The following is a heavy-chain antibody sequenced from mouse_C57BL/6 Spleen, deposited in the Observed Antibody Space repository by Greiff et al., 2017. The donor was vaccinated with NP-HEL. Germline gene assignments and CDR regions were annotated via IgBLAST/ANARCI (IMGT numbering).Heavy chain of an antibody. Sequence: QVQLHQSGAELVRPGASVKLSCKASGYTFTDYYINWVKQRPGQGLEWIARIYPGSGNTYYNEKFKGKATLTAEKSSSTAYMQLSSLTSEDSAVYFCARQATYDYERAMDYWGQGTSVTVSS. CDR3: ARQATYDYERAMDY. CDR2: IYPGSGNT. CDR1: GYTFTDYY. D-gene: IGHD2-4*01. J-gene: IGHJ4*01. V-gene: IGHV1-76*01.